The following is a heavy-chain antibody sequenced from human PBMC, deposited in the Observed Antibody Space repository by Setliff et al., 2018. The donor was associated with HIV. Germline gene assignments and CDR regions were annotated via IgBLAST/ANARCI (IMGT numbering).Heavy chain of an antibody. D-gene: IGHD7-27*01. Sequence: ASVKVSCKASGYSFSDDYMHWVRQAPGQGLEWMGWINPNSGDTNYAQKFQGRVTMTRDTSISTVYMELSRLISDDTAVYYCVRDRTHQNWGSRGYYYMDGWGKVTTVTVSS. CDR2: INPNSGDT. CDR3: VRDRTHQNWGSRGYYYMDG. CDR1: GYSFSDDY. J-gene: IGHJ6*03. V-gene: IGHV1-2*02.